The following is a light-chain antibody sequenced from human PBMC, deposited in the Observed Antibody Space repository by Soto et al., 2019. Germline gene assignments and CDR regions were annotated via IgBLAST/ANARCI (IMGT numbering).Light chain of an antibody. CDR3: QQYHSDPIT. CDR2: WAS. V-gene: IGKV4-1*01. J-gene: IGKJ5*01. Sequence: DFVMTQSPDSLAVSLGERVTINCKSSQSVLSSSNNKNFLAWFQQKPGQPPKLLISWASTRESGVPDRFSGSGSGTDFTLTISSLQAEDVAVYYCQQYHSDPITFGQGTRLEIK. CDR1: QSVLSSSNNKNF.